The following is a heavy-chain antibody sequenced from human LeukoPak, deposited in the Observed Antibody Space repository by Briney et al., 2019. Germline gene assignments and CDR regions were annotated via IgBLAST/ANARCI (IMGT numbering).Heavy chain of an antibody. CDR2: IYYNGYT. CDR3: ARQGGDTMVRGVVRDWFDP. D-gene: IGHD3-10*01. J-gene: IGHJ5*02. CDR1: GDSISSSIYY. V-gene: IGHV4-39*01. Sequence: PSEVLSLTCTVSGDSISSSIYYWGWIRQPPGKGLEWIGCIYYNGYTYYTSSLKSRVTIFVNTSKNQFSLKLISVTAADTAVYYCARQGGDTMVRGVVRDWFDPWGQGTLVTVSS.